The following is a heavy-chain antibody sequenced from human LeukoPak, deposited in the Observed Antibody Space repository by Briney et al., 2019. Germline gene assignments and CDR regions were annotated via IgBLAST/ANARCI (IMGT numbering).Heavy chain of an antibody. CDR2: INNSGTRT. V-gene: IGHV3-23*05. D-gene: IGHD3-22*01. CDR3: ARDLGQYYDTSDNWFDP. Sequence: GGSLRLSCAASGITIRNYGMTWVRQAPGRGLQWVSSINNSGTRTFYEDSVRGRFTISRDDSKNTIYLQMNSLRAEDTAVYYCARDLGQYYDTSDNWFDPWGQGTLVTVSS. CDR1: GITIRNYG. J-gene: IGHJ5*02.